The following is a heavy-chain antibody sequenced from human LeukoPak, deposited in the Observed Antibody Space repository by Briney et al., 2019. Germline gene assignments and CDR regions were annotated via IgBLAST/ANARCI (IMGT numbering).Heavy chain of an antibody. Sequence: PSGTLSLTCAVSGGSIGNINWWSWFRQPPGKGLEWIGEIFQGGFTNYNPALKSRVTISVDTAETQISLNMCSQTPAETGAYYCAIDGGGWLWYFDLWGRGTLVTVSS. CDR3: AIDGGGWLWYFDL. D-gene: IGHD5-24*01. CDR2: IFQGGFT. CDR1: GGSIGNINW. V-gene: IGHV4-4*02. J-gene: IGHJ2*01.